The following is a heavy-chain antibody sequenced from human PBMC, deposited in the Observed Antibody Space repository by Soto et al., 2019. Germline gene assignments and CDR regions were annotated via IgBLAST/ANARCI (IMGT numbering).Heavy chain of an antibody. CDR2: MNPNSGNT. CDR1: GYTFTSYD. D-gene: IGHD3-3*01. Sequence: ASVKVSCKASGYTFTSYDINWVRQATGQGLEWMGWMNPNSGNTGYAQKFQGRVTMTRNTSTSTAYMELSSLRSEDTAVYYCARGITIFGVVPGWGQGTLVTVSS. CDR3: ARGITIFGVVPG. J-gene: IGHJ4*02. V-gene: IGHV1-8*01.